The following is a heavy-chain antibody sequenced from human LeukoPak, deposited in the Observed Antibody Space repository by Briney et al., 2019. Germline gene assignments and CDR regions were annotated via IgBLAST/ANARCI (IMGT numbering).Heavy chain of an antibody. CDR1: GGSISSSSYY. J-gene: IGHJ4*02. D-gene: IGHD5-24*01. Sequence: PSETLSLTCTVSGGSISSSSYYWGWIRQPPGKGLEWIGSIYYSGSTYYNPSLKSRVTISVDTSENQFSLKLSSVTAADTAVYYCARDGMATTKRHFDYWGQGTLVTVSS. V-gene: IGHV4-39*07. CDR2: IYYSGST. CDR3: ARDGMATTKRHFDY.